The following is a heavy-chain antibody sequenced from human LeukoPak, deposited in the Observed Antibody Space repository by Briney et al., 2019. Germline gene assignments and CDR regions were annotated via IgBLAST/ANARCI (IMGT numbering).Heavy chain of an antibody. V-gene: IGHV1-69*04. D-gene: IGHD5-12*01. CDR2: IIPILGIA. J-gene: IGHJ4*02. CDR1: GYTFTSYG. CDR3: ARGLLRGYSGYGLGNRE. Sequence: ASVKVSCKASGYTFTSYGISWVRQAPGQGLEWMGRIIPILGIANYAQKFQGRVTITADKSTSTAYMELSSLRSEDTAVYYCARGLLRGYSGYGLGNREWGQGTLVTVSS.